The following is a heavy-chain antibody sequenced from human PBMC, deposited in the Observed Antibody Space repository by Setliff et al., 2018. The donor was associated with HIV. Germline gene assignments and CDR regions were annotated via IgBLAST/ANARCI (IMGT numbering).Heavy chain of an antibody. V-gene: IGHV4-61*02. CDR3: ARVGGKGYSNFLDS. J-gene: IGHJ4*02. CDR1: SGSIHSGSYY. CDR2: IYTSGST. D-gene: IGHD2-15*01. Sequence: SETLSLTCIVSSGSIHSGSYYWSWIRQPVGKGLEWIGRIYTSGSTAYNPSLKSRVAISVDTSKNHFSLNLTSVTAADTAIYFCARVGGKGYSNFLDSWGQGLLVTVSS.